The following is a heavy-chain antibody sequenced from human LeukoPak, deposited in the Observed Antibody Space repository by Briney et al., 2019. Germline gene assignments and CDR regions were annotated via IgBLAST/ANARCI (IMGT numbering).Heavy chain of an antibody. CDR3: ARLQWLPRFYFDY. CDR1: GYSISSGYY. V-gene: IGHV4-38-2*01. J-gene: IGHJ4*02. Sequence: SETLSLTCAVSGYSISSGYYWGWIRQPPGKGLEWIGSIYHSGSTYYNPSLKSRVTISVDTSKNQFSQKLSSVTAADTAVYYCARLQWLPRFYFDYWGQGTLVTVSS. CDR2: IYHSGST. D-gene: IGHD6-19*01.